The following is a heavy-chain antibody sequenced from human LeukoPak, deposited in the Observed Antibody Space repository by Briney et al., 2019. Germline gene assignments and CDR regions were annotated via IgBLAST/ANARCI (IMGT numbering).Heavy chain of an antibody. V-gene: IGHV1-2*06. CDR2: INPNSGGT. D-gene: IGHD3-22*01. CDR1: GYTFTGYY. CDR3: ARDVHDISGYYFGY. J-gene: IGHJ4*02. Sequence: ASVKVSCKASGYTFTGYYMHWVRQAPGQGLEWMGRINPNSGGTNYAQKFQGRVTMTRDTSISTAYMELSRLRSDDTAVYYCARDVHDISGYYFGYWGQGTLVTVSS.